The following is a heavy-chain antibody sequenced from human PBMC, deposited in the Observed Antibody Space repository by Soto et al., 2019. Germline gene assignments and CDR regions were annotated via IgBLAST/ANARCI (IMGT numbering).Heavy chain of an antibody. J-gene: IGHJ3*02. Sequence: QEQLVESGGGVVQPGRSLRLSCVASGFTFRSYGMHWVRQAPGKGLEWVAVMSDDESKKYYADSVKGRFTISRDNSKNTLFLRMDTLISEDTAVYYCARTAGGRVRGALEIWGQGTMVTVSS. D-gene: IGHD6-13*01. CDR3: ARTAGGRVRGALEI. V-gene: IGHV3-30-3*01. CDR2: MSDDESKK. CDR1: GFTFRSYG.